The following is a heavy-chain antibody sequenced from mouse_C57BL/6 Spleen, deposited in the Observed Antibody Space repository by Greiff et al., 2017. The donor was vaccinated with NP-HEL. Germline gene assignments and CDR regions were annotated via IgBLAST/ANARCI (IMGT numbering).Heavy chain of an antibody. V-gene: IGHV5-17*01. CDR2: ISSGSSTI. J-gene: IGHJ3*01. Sequence: EVKLMESGGGLVKPGGSLKLSCAASGFTFSDYGMHWVRQAPEKGLEWVAYISSGSSTIYYADTVKGRFTISRDNAKNTLFLQMTSLRSEDTAMYYCARPKTAQASWCAYWGQGTLVTVSA. CDR1: GFTFSDYG. CDR3: ARPKTAQASWCAY. D-gene: IGHD3-2*02.